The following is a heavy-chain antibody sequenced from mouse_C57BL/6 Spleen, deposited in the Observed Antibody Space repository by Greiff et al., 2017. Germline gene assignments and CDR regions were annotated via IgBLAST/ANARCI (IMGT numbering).Heavy chain of an antibody. D-gene: IGHD2-2*01. V-gene: IGHV14-4*01. CDR1: GFNIKDDY. J-gene: IGHJ4*01. Sequence: EVQLQQSGAELVRPGASVKLSCTASGFNIKDDYMHWVKQRPEQGLEWIGWIDPENGDTEYASKFQGKATITADTSSNTAYLQLSSLTSEDTAVYYCTRYYGSRHAMDYWGQGTSVTVSS. CDR2: IDPENGDT. CDR3: TRYYGSRHAMDY.